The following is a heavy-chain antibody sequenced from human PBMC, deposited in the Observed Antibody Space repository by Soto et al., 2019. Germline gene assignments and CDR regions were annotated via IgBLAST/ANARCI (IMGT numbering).Heavy chain of an antibody. V-gene: IGHV3-21*01. J-gene: IGHJ6*02. CDR1: GFTFSSYS. Sequence: PXGSLRLSCAASGFTFSSYSMNWVRQAPGKGLEWVSSISSSSSYIYYADSVKGRVTISSDNAKKSLYLQMQIMRAEDTAVYYCARPYYYGMDVWGQGTTVTVSS. CDR2: ISSSSSYI. CDR3: ARPYYYGMDV.